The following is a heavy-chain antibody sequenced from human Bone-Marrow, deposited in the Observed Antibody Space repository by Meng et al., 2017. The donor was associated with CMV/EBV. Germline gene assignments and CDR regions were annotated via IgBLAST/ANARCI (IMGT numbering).Heavy chain of an antibody. CDR3: ARDQRPYDFWSGYLPDTAFDI. J-gene: IGHJ3*02. CDR1: GYTFTGYY. CDR2: INPNSGGT. V-gene: IGHV1-2*02. D-gene: IGHD3-3*01. Sequence: ASVKVSCKASGYTFTGYYMHWVRQAPGQGLEWMGWINPNSGGTNYAQKFQGRVTMTRDTSISTAYMELSRLRSDDTAVYYCARDQRPYDFWSGYLPDTAFDIWGQGTMVTVS.